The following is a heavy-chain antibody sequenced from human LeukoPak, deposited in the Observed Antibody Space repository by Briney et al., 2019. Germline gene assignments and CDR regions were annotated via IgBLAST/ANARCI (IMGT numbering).Heavy chain of an antibody. V-gene: IGHV3-11*01. J-gene: IGHJ4*02. Sequence: GGSLRLSCAASGFTFSDNYMSWIRQAPGKGLEWVSYISSSGSTIYYADSVKGRFTISRDNAKNSLYLQMNSLRAEDTAVYYCARDQSYGDCAFDYWGQGTLVTVSS. D-gene: IGHD2-21*02. CDR1: GFTFSDNY. CDR3: ARDQSYGDCAFDY. CDR2: ISSSGSTI.